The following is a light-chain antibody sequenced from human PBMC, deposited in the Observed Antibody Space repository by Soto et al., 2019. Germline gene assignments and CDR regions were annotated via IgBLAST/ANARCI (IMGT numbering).Light chain of an antibody. Sequence: QPVLTQSPSASASLGASVKLTCTLSSGHSTYVIAWHQQQPEKGPRYLMKVNSDGSHSKGDGIPDRFSGSSSGAERYLTISSLQSEDEADYYCQTWGSGIWVFGGGTKLTVL. CDR1: SGHSTYV. CDR3: QTWGSGIWV. CDR2: VNSDGSH. V-gene: IGLV4-69*01. J-gene: IGLJ3*02.